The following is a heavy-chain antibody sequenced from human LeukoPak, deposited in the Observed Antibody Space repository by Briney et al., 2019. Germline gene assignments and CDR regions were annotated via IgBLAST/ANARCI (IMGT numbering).Heavy chain of an antibody. CDR1: GFTFSNYC. Sequence: PGGSLRVSCAASGFTFSNYCMHWVRQISGKGLVWVSRICPDGTVTNYADSVKGRFTISRDNAKNMVFLQMNSLRADDTAVYYCVRDFRSADYWGQGILVTVSS. J-gene: IGHJ4*02. CDR2: ICPDGTVT. V-gene: IGHV3-74*01. CDR3: VRDFRSADY.